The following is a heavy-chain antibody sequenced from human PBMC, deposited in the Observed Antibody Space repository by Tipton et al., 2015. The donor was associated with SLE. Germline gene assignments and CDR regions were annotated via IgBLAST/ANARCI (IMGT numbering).Heavy chain of an antibody. CDR1: GDSVSSNSVA. CDR2: TYYRSKWFN. V-gene: IGHV6-1*01. J-gene: IGHJ3*01. CDR3: ARSVWGSSPCAFSF. D-gene: IGHD3-16*01. Sequence: GLVKPSQTLSLTCAISGDSVSSNSVAWNWIRQSPSRGLEWLGRTYYRSKWFNEYAGSVQSRVTIIPDTSKNQFSLQLTSVTPDDSAVYFCARSVWGSSPCAFSFWVQGTMVTVSS.